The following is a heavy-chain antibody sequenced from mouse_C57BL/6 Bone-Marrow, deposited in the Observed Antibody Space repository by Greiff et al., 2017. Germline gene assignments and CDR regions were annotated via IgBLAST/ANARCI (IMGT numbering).Heavy chain of an antibody. J-gene: IGHJ2*01. CDR1: GYAFRSYW. CDR2: IYPGDGDT. CDR3: TTGLYYGSSYVGY. Sequence: LVESGAELVKPGASVTISCKASGYAFRSYWMNWVKQRPGKGLEWIGQIYPGDGDTNYNGKFKGKATLTADKSSSTAYMQLSSLTSEDSAVYYCTTGLYYGSSYVGYGGQGTTLTVSS. V-gene: IGHV1-80*01. D-gene: IGHD1-1*01.